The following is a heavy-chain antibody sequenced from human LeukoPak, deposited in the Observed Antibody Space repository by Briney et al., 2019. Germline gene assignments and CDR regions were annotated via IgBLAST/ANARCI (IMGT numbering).Heavy chain of an antibody. CDR2: ITSGSGYI. CDR3: ARVYNSGQNDC. CDR1: GFTFSTYT. D-gene: IGHD6-19*01. Sequence: GGSLRLSCAASGFTFSTYTMNWVRQAPGKGLEWVSSITSGSGYIYYADSVKGRFTISRDNAKNSLYLQMNSLRAEDTALYYCARVYNSGQNDCWGQGTLVTVSS. V-gene: IGHV3-21*01. J-gene: IGHJ4*02.